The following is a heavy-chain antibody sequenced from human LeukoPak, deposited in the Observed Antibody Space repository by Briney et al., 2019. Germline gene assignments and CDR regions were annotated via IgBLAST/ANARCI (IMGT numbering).Heavy chain of an antibody. D-gene: IGHD4-17*01. CDR1: GYSISSGYY. Sequence: SETLSLTCTVSGYSISSGYYWGWIRQPPGKGLEWIGSIYHSGSTYYNPSLKSRVTISVDTSKNQFSLKLSSVTAADTAVYYCARDNSGDYWYYYYYGMDVWGQGTTVTVSS. CDR3: ARDNSGDYWYYYYYGMDV. J-gene: IGHJ6*02. CDR2: IYHSGST. V-gene: IGHV4-38-2*02.